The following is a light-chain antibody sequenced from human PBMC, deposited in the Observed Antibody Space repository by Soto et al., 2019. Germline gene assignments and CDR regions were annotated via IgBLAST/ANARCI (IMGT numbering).Light chain of an antibody. CDR3: QQYGNSPRT. CDR2: DAS. Sequence: EIVMTQSPATLSVSPGARAPLSCRASQSVSSNLAWYQQKPGQAPRLLIYDASKRATGISARFSGSGSGTDFTLTISRLEPEDFAMYYCQQYGNSPRTFGQGTKVDIK. V-gene: IGKV3D-15*01. CDR1: QSVSSN. J-gene: IGKJ1*01.